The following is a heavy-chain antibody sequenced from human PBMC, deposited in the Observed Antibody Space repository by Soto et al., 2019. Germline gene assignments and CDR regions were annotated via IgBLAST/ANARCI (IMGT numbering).Heavy chain of an antibody. D-gene: IGHD2-15*01. CDR3: ARSGYCSGSSCYSDY. CDR2: ISSSSSYI. CDR1: GFSFSNYN. Sequence: PGGSLRLSCAASGFSFSNYNMNWVRQAPGKGLEWVSYISSSSSYIYYADPVKGRFTISRDNAKNSLYLQMNSLRAEDTALYYCARSGYCSGSSCYSDYWGLGTLVTVSS. J-gene: IGHJ4*02. V-gene: IGHV3-21*01.